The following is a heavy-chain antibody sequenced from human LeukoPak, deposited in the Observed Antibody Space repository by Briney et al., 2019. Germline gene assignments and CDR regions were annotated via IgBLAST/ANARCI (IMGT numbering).Heavy chain of an antibody. V-gene: IGHV3-30-3*01. CDR3: ARDRDCGGDCYSAPDY. CDR2: ISYDGSNK. D-gene: IGHD2-21*02. Sequence: PGRSLRLSCAASGFTFSSYAMHWVRQAPGKGLEWVAVISYDGSNKYYADSVKGRFTISRDNSKNTLYLQMNSVRAEDTAVYYCARDRDCGGDCYSAPDYWGQGTLVTVSS. J-gene: IGHJ4*02. CDR1: GFTFSSYA.